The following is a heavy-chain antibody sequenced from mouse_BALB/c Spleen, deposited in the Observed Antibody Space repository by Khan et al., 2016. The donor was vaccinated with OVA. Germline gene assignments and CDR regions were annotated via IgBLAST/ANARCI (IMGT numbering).Heavy chain of an antibody. J-gene: IGHJ3*01. CDR3: TRGGDYQFAY. CDR2: ISTYNGNT. Sequence: QVQLQQSGPEVVRPGVSVKISCKGSGYTFTDYAMHWVKPSHAKSLEWIGVISTYNGNTNYNQKFKGKAKLTVDKSSNTAYMELARLTSEDSAIYYCTRGGDYQFAYWGQGTRVTVSA. CDR1: GYTFTDYA. V-gene: IGHV1S137*01. D-gene: IGHD2-4*01.